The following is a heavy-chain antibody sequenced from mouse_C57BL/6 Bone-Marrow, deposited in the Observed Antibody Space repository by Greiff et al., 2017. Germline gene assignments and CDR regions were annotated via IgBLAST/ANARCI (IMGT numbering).Heavy chain of an antibody. CDR2: IYPGDGDT. CDR1: GYAFSSSW. V-gene: IGHV1-82*01. Sequence: QVQLQQSGPELVKPGASVKISCKASGYAFSSSWMNWVKQRPGTGLEWIGRIYPGDGDTNYKGKFKGKATLTADKSYSTAYMQLSSLTSEDSAVYFCARSSDWGQGTTLTVSS. J-gene: IGHJ2*01. CDR3: ARSSD.